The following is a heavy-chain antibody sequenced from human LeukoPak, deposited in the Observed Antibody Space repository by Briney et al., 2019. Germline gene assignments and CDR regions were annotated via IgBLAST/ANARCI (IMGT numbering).Heavy chain of an antibody. J-gene: IGHJ4*02. Sequence: GGSLRLSCAASGITFSNHAMTWVRQAPGKGLEWVSGITGSGANTYYAESVKGRFTISRDNSKNTLYLQMNSLRAEDTAVYYCARDRFVPDYSNVFDYWGQGTLVTVSS. CDR1: GITFSNHA. CDR2: ITGSGANT. D-gene: IGHD4-11*01. V-gene: IGHV3-23*01. CDR3: ARDRFVPDYSNVFDY.